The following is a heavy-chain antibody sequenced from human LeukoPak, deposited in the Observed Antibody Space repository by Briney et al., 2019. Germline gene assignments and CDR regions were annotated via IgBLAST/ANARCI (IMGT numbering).Heavy chain of an antibody. J-gene: IGHJ3*02. D-gene: IGHD4-23*01. Sequence: PSETLSLTCTVSGDSISSYYWSWIRQPPGKGLEWIGYIYYSGSTKYNPSLKSRVTISVDTSKNQFSLKLSSVTAADTAVYYCAREGTTVVTPSHAFDIWGQGTMVTVSS. CDR1: GDSISSYY. V-gene: IGHV4-59*01. CDR2: IYYSGST. CDR3: AREGTTVVTPSHAFDI.